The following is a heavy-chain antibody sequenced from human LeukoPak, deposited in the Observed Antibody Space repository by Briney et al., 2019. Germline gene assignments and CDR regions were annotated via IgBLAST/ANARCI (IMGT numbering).Heavy chain of an antibody. D-gene: IGHD3-16*01. CDR2: TRGCGASR. V-gene: IGHV3-23*01. Sequence: PGGSLRLCCAASGFTFTHYAMSWVRPAPGKGLEWVSSTRGCGASRYYTESVKGRFTISRDNSKNTVYLQMDSLSVEDTAVYFCAKDQSRGGGSDPFDSWGQGTLVTVSS. CDR1: GFTFTHYA. CDR3: AKDQSRGGGSDPFDS. J-gene: IGHJ5*01.